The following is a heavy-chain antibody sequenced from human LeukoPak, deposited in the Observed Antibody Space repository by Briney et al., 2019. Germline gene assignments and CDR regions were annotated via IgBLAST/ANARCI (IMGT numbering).Heavy chain of an antibody. CDR3: ARDRGRIAVAGSGYWFDP. D-gene: IGHD6-19*01. J-gene: IGHJ5*02. CDR2: INAGNGNT. CDR1: GYTFTSYA. V-gene: IGHV1-3*01. Sequence: ASVKVSCKASGYTFTSYAMHWVRQAPGQRLEWMGWINAGNGNTKYSQKFQGRVTITRDTSASTAYMELRSLRSDDTAVYYCARDRGRIAVAGSGYWFDPWGQGTLVTVSS.